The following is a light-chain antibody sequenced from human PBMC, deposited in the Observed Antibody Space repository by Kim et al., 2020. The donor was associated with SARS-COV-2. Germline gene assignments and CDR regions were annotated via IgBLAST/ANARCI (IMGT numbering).Light chain of an antibody. CDR3: SSYAGSNNLL. CDR1: RSDVGGYNY. V-gene: IGLV2-8*01. Sequence: GQSVTISCTGTRSDVGGYNYVSWYQQHPGKAPKLMIYEVTKRPSGVPDRFSGSKSGNTASLTVSGLQAEDEADYYCSSYAGSNNLLFGGGTKLTVL. J-gene: IGLJ2*01. CDR2: EVT.